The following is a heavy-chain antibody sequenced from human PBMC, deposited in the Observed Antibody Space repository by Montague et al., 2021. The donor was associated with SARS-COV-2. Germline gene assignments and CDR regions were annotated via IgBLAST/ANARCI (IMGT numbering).Heavy chain of an antibody. J-gene: IGHJ4*02. CDR1: GSTFSSYA. CDR3: ARIQYGGYGGAFDY. Sequence: SLRLSCAASGSTFSSYAMHWVRQAPGKGLEWVAVISYDGSNKYYADSVKGRFTISRDNSKNTLYLQMNSLRAEDTAVYYCARIQYGGYGGAFDYWGQGTLVTVSS. D-gene: IGHD5-12*01. CDR2: ISYDGSNK. V-gene: IGHV3-30-3*01.